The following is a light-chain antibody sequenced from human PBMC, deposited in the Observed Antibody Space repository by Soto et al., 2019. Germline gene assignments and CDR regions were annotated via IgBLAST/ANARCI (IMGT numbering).Light chain of an antibody. CDR2: GAS. CDR3: QQYNNWPRT. CDR1: QSVNSN. Sequence: EIVMTQSPATLSVSPGERATLSCRASQSVNSNLSWYQQKLGQAPRLLIYGASTRATGIPARFSGSGSGTEFTLTISSLQSEDFAVYYCQQYNNWPRTFGQGTKVDIK. V-gene: IGKV3-15*01. J-gene: IGKJ1*01.